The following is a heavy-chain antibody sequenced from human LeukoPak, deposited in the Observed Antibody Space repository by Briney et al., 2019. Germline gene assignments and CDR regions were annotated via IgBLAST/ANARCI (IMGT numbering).Heavy chain of an antibody. V-gene: IGHV3-23*01. Sequence: GGSLRLSCAASGFTFSSYAMSWVRQAPGKGLEWVSAISGSGGSTYYADSVKGRFTISRDNSKNTLYLQMNSLRAEDTAVYYCARDRGRDGYNLAEYFQHWGQGTLVTVSS. CDR1: GFTFSSYA. CDR2: ISGSGGST. D-gene: IGHD5-24*01. CDR3: ARDRGRDGYNLAEYFQH. J-gene: IGHJ1*01.